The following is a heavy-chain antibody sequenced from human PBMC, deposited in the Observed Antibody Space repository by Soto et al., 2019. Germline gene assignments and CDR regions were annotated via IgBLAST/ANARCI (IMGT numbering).Heavy chain of an antibody. CDR2: ISGSGGST. D-gene: IGHD5-12*01. V-gene: IGHV3-23*01. J-gene: IGHJ4*02. Sequence: GGSLRLSCAASGFTFSSYAMSWVRQAPGKGLEWVSAISGSGGSTYYADSVKGRFTISRDNSKNTLYLQMNSLRAEDTAVYYCAKATKEEYSGYDGPYYFDYWGQGTLVTVSS. CDR1: GFTFSSYA. CDR3: AKATKEEYSGYDGPYYFDY.